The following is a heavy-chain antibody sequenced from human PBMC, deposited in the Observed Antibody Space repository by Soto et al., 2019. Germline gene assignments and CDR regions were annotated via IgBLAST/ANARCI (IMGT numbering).Heavy chain of an antibody. D-gene: IGHD3-3*01. V-gene: IGHV1-8*01. CDR3: ARVLSWASYYDFWSGYDNYYYYGMDV. CDR2: MNPNSGNT. J-gene: IGHJ6*02. Sequence: ASVKVSCKASGYTFTIYDINWVRQATGQGLEWMGWMNPNSGNTGYAQKFQGRVTMTRNTSISTAYMELSSLRSEDTAVYYCARVLSWASYYDFWSGYDNYYYYGMDVWGQGTTVTVS. CDR1: GYTFTIYD.